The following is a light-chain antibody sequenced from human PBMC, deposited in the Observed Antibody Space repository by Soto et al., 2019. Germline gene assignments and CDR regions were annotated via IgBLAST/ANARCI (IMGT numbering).Light chain of an antibody. CDR1: QSISSY. J-gene: IGKJ4*01. CDR2: AAS. Sequence: DIQRTQSPSSLSVSVGDTVTITCRASQSISSYLNWYQQKPGKAPKLLIYAASRLQSGVPSMFSGSGSGTDFPLTISSLQPEDCATYYCQQSYSTPLTFGGGTKVEIK. V-gene: IGKV1-39*01. CDR3: QQSYSTPLT.